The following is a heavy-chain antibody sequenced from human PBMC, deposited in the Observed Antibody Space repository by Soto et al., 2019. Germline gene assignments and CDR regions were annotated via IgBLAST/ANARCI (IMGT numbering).Heavy chain of an antibody. D-gene: IGHD2-2*01. CDR2: ISAGGGST. Sequence: PGGSLRLSCAASGCTYSSYAMTWVRQAPGKGLEWVSGISAGGGSTYYADSVKGRFTISRDNSQKTLYLQMKSLRAEDTAVYYCAKDIVVVPAGVSSFDRWGQGTLVTVSS. V-gene: IGHV3-23*01. J-gene: IGHJ4*02. CDR3: AKDIVVVPAGVSSFDR. CDR1: GCTYSSYA.